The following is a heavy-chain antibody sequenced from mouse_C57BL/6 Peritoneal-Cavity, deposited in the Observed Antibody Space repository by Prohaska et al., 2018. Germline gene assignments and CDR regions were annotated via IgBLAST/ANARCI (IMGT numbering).Heavy chain of an antibody. J-gene: IGHJ1*03. CDR1: GFTFSGFW. V-gene: IGHV11-2*01. D-gene: IGHD2-1*01. Sequence: EVQLLETGGGLVQPGGSRGLSCEGSGFTFSGFWMSWVRQTPGKTLEWIGDINSDGSAINYEPSIKDRLTIFRDNDKSTLYLQMSNVRSEDTATYFCMRYGNYWYFDVWGTGTTVTVSS. CDR3: MRYGNYWYFDV. CDR2: INSDGSAI.